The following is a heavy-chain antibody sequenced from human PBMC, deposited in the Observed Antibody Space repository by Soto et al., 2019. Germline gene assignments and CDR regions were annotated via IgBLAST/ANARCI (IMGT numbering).Heavy chain of an antibody. CDR1: GGSISSSSYY. D-gene: IGHD3-10*01. CDR3: ARWFGELLFDY. Sequence: SETLSLTCTVSGGSISSSSYYWGWIRQPPGKGLEWIGSIYYSGRTYYNPSLKSRVTISVDTSKNQFSLKLSSVTAADTAVYCCARWFGELLFDYWGQGTLVTVSS. J-gene: IGHJ4*02. V-gene: IGHV4-39*01. CDR2: IYYSGRT.